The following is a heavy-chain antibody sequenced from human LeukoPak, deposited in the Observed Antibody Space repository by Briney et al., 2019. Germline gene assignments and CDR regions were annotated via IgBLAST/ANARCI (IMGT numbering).Heavy chain of an antibody. V-gene: IGHV3-11*01. D-gene: IGHD3-22*01. CDR1: GFTFSDYY. CDR3: AGTYYYDSSGGAFDI. CDR2: ISSSGSTI. J-gene: IGHJ3*02. Sequence: PGGSLRLSCAASGFTFSDYYMSWIRQAPGKGLEWVSYISSSGSTINYADSVKGRFTISRDNAKNSLYLQMNSLRAEDTAVYYCAGTYYYDSSGGAFDIWGQGTMVTVSS.